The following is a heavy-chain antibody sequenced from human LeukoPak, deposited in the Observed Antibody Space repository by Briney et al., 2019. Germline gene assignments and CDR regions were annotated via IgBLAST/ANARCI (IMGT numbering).Heavy chain of an antibody. J-gene: IGHJ6*03. CDR2: ISSSSSTI. Sequence: GGSLRLSCAASGFTFGSYSMNWVRQAPGKGLEWVSYISSSSSTIYYADSVKGRFTISRDNAKNSLYLQMNSLRAEYTAVYYCARERSYDFWSGYYYYYYMDVWGKGTTVTVSS. CDR1: GFTFGSYS. D-gene: IGHD3-3*01. CDR3: ARERSYDFWSGYYYYYYMDV. V-gene: IGHV3-48*04.